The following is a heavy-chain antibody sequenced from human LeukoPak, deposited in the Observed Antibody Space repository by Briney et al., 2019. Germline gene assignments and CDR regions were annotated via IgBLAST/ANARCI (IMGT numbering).Heavy chain of an antibody. CDR1: GGSISSYY. D-gene: IGHD2-2*01. Sequence: SETLSLTCTVSGGSISSYYWSWIRQPPGKGLEWIGYIYYSGSTNHNPSLKSRVTISVDTSKNQSSLKLSSVTAADTAVYYCARSYCSSTSCYDYFDYWGQGTLVTVSS. CDR3: ARSYCSSTSCYDYFDY. CDR2: IYYSGST. J-gene: IGHJ4*02. V-gene: IGHV4-59*01.